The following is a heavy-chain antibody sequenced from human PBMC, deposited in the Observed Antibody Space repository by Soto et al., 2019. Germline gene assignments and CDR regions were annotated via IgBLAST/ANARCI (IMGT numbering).Heavy chain of an antibody. CDR1: GFSFSSYG. V-gene: IGHV3-33*01. CDR2: IWYDGSNK. D-gene: IGHD6-19*01. CDR3: ARIPTGNIAVAGSFDY. Sequence: PGGSLRLSCAASGFSFSSYGMHWVRQAPGKGLEWVAVIWYDGSNKYYADSVKGRFTISRDNSKNTLYLQMNSLRAEDTAVYYCARIPTGNIAVAGSFDYWGQGTLVTVSS. J-gene: IGHJ4*02.